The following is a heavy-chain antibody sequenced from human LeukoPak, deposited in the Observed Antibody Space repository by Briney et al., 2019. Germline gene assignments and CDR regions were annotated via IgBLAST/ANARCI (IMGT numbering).Heavy chain of an antibody. CDR3: PRDQEGYYGSGSLGYFDY. D-gene: IGHD3-10*01. Sequence: PSGTLSLTCAVSGGSISSSNWWSWVRQPPGKGLEWIWEIYHSGSTNYNPSLKSRVTISVDKSKNQFSLKLSSVTAADTAVYYCPRDQEGYYGSGSLGYFDYWGQGTLVTVSS. CDR1: GGSISSSNW. CDR2: IYHSGST. J-gene: IGHJ4*02. V-gene: IGHV4-4*02.